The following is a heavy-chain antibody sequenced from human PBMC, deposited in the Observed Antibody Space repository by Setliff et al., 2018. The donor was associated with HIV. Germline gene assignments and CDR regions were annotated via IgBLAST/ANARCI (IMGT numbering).Heavy chain of an antibody. D-gene: IGHD3-10*02. V-gene: IGHV1-69*05. CDR3: ARVFGPFDY. CDR1: GGTFSNYA. J-gene: IGHJ4*02. CDR2: IIPIFDTA. Sequence: SVKVSCKASGGTFSNYAFTWVRQAPGQGLEWMGGIIPIFDTANYAQKFQGRVSITTDESTSTAYMELTSLRAEDTAVYYCARVFGPFDYWGQGTLVTVSS.